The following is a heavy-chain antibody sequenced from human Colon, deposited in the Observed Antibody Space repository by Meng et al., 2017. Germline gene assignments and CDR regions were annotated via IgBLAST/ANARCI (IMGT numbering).Heavy chain of an antibody. Sequence: GPGRVKPARTLSLTCTVSGDSISSDIWWSWVRLPPAKGLEWIVEFYHRGDTNYNPSLKSRVVISVDRSKNQFSLNLSSVTAADTAVYYCGRDQGRQLINHWGQGTLVTVSS. CDR1: GDSISSDIW. D-gene: IGHD1-1*01. V-gene: IGHV4-4*02. CDR3: GRDQGRQLINH. J-gene: IGHJ4*02. CDR2: FYHRGDT.